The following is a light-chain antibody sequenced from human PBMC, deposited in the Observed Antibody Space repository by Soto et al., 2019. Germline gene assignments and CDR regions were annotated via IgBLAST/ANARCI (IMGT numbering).Light chain of an antibody. CDR3: QQYHNWPA. CDR2: GAA. V-gene: IGKV3-15*01. J-gene: IGKJ1*01. Sequence: EIVMTQSPATLSVSPGERATLSCRASQGVFSSLAWYQQKPGQAPRLLIYGAATRATGIPARFSGSGSGTEFTLTISSLQSEDFAVYYCQQYHNWPAFGQGTKV. CDR1: QGVFSS.